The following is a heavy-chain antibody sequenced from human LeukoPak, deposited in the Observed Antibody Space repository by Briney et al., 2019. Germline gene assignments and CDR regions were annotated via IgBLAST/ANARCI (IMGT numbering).Heavy chain of an antibody. CDR2: ISAYSGNT. CDR1: GYTFTSYG. Sequence: ASVKVSCKASGYTFTSYGISWVRQAPGQGLEWMGWISAYSGNTNYAQKLQGRVTMTTDTSTSTAYMELRSLRSDDTAVYYCARDPGYDFWSGYQYYFDYWGQGTLVTVSS. V-gene: IGHV1-18*01. D-gene: IGHD3-3*01. J-gene: IGHJ4*02. CDR3: ARDPGYDFWSGYQYYFDY.